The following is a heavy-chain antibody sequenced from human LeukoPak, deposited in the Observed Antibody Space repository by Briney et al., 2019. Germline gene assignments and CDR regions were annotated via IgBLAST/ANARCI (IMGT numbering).Heavy chain of an antibody. CDR2: IGAYNGDT. CDR3: TRDHCRGDNCPSFDY. D-gene: IGHD2-15*01. V-gene: IGHV1-18*04. CDR1: GYTFTSFG. Sequence: ASVKVSCKPSGYTFTSFGISWVRQALGQGLEWMGWIGAYNGDTNYAQKFQGRVTMTTDTSTSTAYMDLRSLRSDDTAVHYCTRDHCRGDNCPSFDYWGQGTLVTVSS. J-gene: IGHJ4*02.